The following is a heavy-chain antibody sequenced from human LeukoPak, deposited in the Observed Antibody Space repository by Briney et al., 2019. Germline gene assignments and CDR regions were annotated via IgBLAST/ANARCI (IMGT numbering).Heavy chain of an antibody. D-gene: IGHD2/OR15-2a*01. CDR2: IYHSGST. J-gene: IGHJ3*02. CDR3: ARVGFYARAFDI. Sequence: SETLSLTCTVSGGSISSYYWSWIRQPPGKGLEWIGYIYHSGSTNYNPSLKSRVTISVDTSKNQFSLKLTSVTAADTGVYYCARVGFYARAFDIWGQGTMITVSS. CDR1: GGSISSYY. V-gene: IGHV4-59*01.